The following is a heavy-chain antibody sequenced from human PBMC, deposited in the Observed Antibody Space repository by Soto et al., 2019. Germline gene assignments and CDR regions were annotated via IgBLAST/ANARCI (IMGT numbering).Heavy chain of an antibody. V-gene: IGHV3-33*01. J-gene: IGHJ6*02. CDR2: IWYDGSNK. CDR1: GFTFSSYG. Sequence: GESLKISCAASGFTFSSYGMHWVRQAPGKGLEWVAVIWYDGSNKYYADSVKGRFTISRDNSKNTLYLQMNSLRAEDTAVYYCSCYSVSGCPRNYYYGMDVWGQGTTVTVSS. CDR3: SCYSVSGCPRNYYYGMDV. D-gene: IGHD6-19*01.